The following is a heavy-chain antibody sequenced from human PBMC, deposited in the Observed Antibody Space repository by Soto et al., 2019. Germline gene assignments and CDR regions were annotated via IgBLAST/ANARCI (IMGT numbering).Heavy chain of an antibody. CDR3: ARGRSGGSLRWLDP. Sequence: QVQLVQSGAEVKKPGASVKVSCKASGNTFTSYDINWVRQANGQGLEWMGWMNPNSGNTGYAQNFQGRVTMTTNTSISTAYMELSSLRSEDTAVYYCARGRSGGSLRWLDPWGQGTLVTVSS. CDR2: MNPNSGNT. CDR1: GNTFTSYD. D-gene: IGHD2-15*01. V-gene: IGHV1-8*01. J-gene: IGHJ5*02.